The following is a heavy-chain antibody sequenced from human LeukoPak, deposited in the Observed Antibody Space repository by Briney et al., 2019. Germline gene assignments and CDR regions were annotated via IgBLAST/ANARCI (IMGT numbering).Heavy chain of an antibody. D-gene: IGHD3-16*01. CDR1: GFTFSSYG. CDR3: ARIGGIAESYFDY. Sequence: GRSLRLSCAASGFTFSSYGVHWVRQAPGKGLEWVAVISYDGSHKYYADSVKGRFTISRDNSKNTLYLQMNSLRAEDTAVYYCARIGGIAESYFDYWGQGTLVTVSS. V-gene: IGHV3-30*03. CDR2: ISYDGSHK. J-gene: IGHJ4*02.